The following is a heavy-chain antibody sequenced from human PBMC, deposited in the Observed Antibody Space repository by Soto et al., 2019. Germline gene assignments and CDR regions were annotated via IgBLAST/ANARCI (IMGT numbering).Heavy chain of an antibody. CDR2: IKQDGNEK. Sequence: EVQLVESGGALVQPGGSLRLACAVSGFTFNKYCMSWVRQAPGKGLEWVANIKQDGNEKYYVDSVKGRFTISRDNAKNSLYLQMNSLRAEDTAVYYCTRITSLAGVYWGQGTLVTVSS. D-gene: IGHD3-10*01. J-gene: IGHJ4*02. V-gene: IGHV3-7*05. CDR3: TRITSLAGVY. CDR1: GFTFNKYC.